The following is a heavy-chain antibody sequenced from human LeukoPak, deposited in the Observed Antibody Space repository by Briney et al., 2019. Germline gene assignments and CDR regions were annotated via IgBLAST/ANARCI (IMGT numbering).Heavy chain of an antibody. CDR1: GYTFTAYY. J-gene: IGHJ4*02. V-gene: IGHV1-2*02. CDR2: INPNTDGT. CDR3: ARDPEAGSGH. Sequence: GASVKVSCKASGYTFTAYYVHWVRQAPRQGPEWMGWINPNTDGTNFAQRFQGRVTLTRDTSISTAYMELSSLRSDDTAVYYCARDPEAGSGHWGQGTLVTVSS. D-gene: IGHD3-10*01.